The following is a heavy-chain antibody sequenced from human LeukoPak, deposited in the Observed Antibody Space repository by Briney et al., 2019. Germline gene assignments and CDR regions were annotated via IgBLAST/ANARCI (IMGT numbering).Heavy chain of an antibody. J-gene: IGHJ3*02. V-gene: IGHV1-18*01. Sequence: GASVKVSCKASGYTFTSYGISWVRQAPGQGLEWMGWISAYNGNTNYAQKLQGRVTMTTDTSTSTAYMELRSLRSDDTAVYYCARKYYDFWSGYLGGTAFDIWGQGTMVTVSS. CDR3: ARKYYDFWSGYLGGTAFDI. D-gene: IGHD3-3*01. CDR1: GYTFTSYG. CDR2: ISAYNGNT.